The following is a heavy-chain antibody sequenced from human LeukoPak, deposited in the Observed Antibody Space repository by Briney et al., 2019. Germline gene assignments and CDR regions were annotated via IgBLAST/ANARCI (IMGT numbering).Heavy chain of an antibody. Sequence: ASVKVSCKVSGYTLTELSMHWVRQAPGKGLEWMGGFDPKDGDTIYAQKFQGRVTMTEDTSKDTAYMELSSLRSDDTAVYYCARGRGYSSSWYVRGSYYYYMEVWGKGTTVTVSS. V-gene: IGHV1-24*01. J-gene: IGHJ6*03. CDR2: FDPKDGDT. CDR1: GYTLTELS. D-gene: IGHD6-13*01. CDR3: ARGRGYSSSWYVRGSYYYYMEV.